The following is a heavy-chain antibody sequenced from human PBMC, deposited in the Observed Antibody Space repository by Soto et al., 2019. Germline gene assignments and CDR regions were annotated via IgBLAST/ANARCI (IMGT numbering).Heavy chain of an antibody. Sequence: EVQLVQSGAEVKKPGATVKISCKVSGYTFTDYYMHWVQQAPGKGLEWMGLVNPEDGETLYAERFQGRVTITADTSTDTVYMELSSLRSEGTAVYYCATGGNAYFDYWGQGTLVTVSS. V-gene: IGHV1-69-2*01. CDR2: VNPEDGET. CDR1: GYTFTDYY. J-gene: IGHJ4*02. D-gene: IGHD2-15*01. CDR3: ATGGNAYFDY.